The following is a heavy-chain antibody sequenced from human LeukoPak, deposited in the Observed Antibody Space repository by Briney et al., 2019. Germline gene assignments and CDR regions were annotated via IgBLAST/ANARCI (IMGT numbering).Heavy chain of an antibody. J-gene: IGHJ4*02. Sequence: SVKVSCKASGYTFISYDINWVRQATGQGLEWMGGIIPIFGTANYAQKFQGRVTITADESTSTAYMELSSLRSEDTAVYYCARESPGSCSSTSCYGLPTGWGQGTLVTVSS. CDR1: GYTFISYD. CDR3: ARESPGSCSSTSCYGLPTG. CDR2: IIPIFGTA. D-gene: IGHD2-2*01. V-gene: IGHV1-69*13.